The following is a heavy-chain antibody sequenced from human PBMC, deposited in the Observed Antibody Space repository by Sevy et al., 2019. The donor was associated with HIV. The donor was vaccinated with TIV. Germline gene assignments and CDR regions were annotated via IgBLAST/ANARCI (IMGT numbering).Heavy chain of an antibody. D-gene: IGHD6-6*01. CDR3: ARDLGYSSSSKDFDY. V-gene: IGHV3-21*01. J-gene: IGHJ4*02. Sequence: GGSLRLSCAASGFTFSSYSMNWVRQAPGKGLEWVSSISSSSSYIYYADSVKGRFTISRDNSKNSLYLQMNSLRAEDTAVYYCARDLGYSSSSKDFDYWGQGTLVTVSS. CDR1: GFTFSSYS. CDR2: ISSSSSYI.